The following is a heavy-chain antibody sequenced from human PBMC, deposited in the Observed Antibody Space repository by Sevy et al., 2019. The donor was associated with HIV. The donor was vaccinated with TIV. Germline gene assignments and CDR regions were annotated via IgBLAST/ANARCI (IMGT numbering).Heavy chain of an antibody. CDR1: GFIFSTYA. CDR3: AKDPALYCSSTSCSIY. J-gene: IGHJ4*02. V-gene: IGHV3-23*01. CDR2: ISGSGGST. D-gene: IGHD2-2*01. Sequence: GGCLRLSCAASGFIFSTYAMSWVRQAPGKGLECVSAISGSGGSTYYADSVKGRFTISRDISKNTLYLQMNSLRAEDTAVSYCAKDPALYCSSTSCSIYWGQGTLVTVSS.